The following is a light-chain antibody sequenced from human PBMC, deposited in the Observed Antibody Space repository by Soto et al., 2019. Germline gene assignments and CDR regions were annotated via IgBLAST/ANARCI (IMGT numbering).Light chain of an antibody. V-gene: IGKV1-5*01. CDR1: QSISSW. CDR3: QQYHSYSWA. J-gene: IGKJ1*01. CDR2: DAS. Sequence: DIQMTQSPSTLSASVGDRVTITCRASQSISSWLAWYQQKPGKAPKLLIYDASGLESGVPSRFSGSGSVTEFTLTISSLQPDDFATYYCQQYHSYSWAFGQGTK.